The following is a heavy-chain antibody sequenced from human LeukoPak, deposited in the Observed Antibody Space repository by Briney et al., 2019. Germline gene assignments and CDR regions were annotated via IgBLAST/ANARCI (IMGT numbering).Heavy chain of an antibody. CDR1: GGSISSGSYY. V-gene: IGHV4-61*02. Sequence: SETLSLTCTVSGGSISSGSYYWSWIRQPAGKGLEWIGRIYTSGSTNYNPSLKSRVTISVDTSKNQFSLKLSSVTAADTAVYYCARDGGSTVDYWGQGTLVTVSS. J-gene: IGHJ4*02. CDR3: ARDGGSTVDY. D-gene: IGHD1-26*01. CDR2: IYTSGST.